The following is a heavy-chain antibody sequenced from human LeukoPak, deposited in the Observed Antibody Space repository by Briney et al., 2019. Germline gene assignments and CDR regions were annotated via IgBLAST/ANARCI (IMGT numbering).Heavy chain of an antibody. CDR3: AREASSSYGY. CDR2: ISYDGSNK. J-gene: IGHJ4*02. V-gene: IGHV3-30*07. Sequence: GGSLRLSCAASGFTFSSYAMHWVRQAPGKGLEWVAVISYDGSNKYYADSVKGRFTISRDNANNTLYLQMNSLRPEDTAVYYCAREASSSYGYWGQGTLVTVSS. D-gene: IGHD6-6*01. CDR1: GFTFSSYA.